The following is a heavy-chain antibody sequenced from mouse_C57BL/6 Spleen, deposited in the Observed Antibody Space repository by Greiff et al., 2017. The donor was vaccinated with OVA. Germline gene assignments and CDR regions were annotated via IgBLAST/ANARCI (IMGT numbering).Heavy chain of an antibody. CDR3: ARVHYGYFDV. CDR2: IDPSDSHT. V-gene: IGHV1-50*01. CDR1: GYTFTSYW. Sequence: QVQLQQPGAELVKPGASVKLSCKASGYTFTSYWMQWVKQRPGQGLEWIGEIDPSDSHTNYNQKFKGKATLTVDTSSSTASMQLSSLPSEDSAVYYCARVHYGYFDVWGTGTTVTVSS. J-gene: IGHJ1*03.